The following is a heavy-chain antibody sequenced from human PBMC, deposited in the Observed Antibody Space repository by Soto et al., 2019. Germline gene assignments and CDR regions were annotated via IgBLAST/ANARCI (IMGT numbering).Heavy chain of an antibody. CDR2: IYWDDTT. CDR1: GFSLSTSGVG. J-gene: IGHJ4*02. D-gene: IGHD3-16*01. V-gene: IGHV2-5*02. Sequence: QITLKESGPMLVKPTQTLTLTCTFSGFSLSTSGVGVGWIRQPPGKALEWLALIYWDDTTHYTPSLESRLTITKDTSKNQVVLTMTNMHPVDTATYYCVHKGWGDRILDYLGQGTLLTVSS. CDR3: VHKGWGDRILDY.